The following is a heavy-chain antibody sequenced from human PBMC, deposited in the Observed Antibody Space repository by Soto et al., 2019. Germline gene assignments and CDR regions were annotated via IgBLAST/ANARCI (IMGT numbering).Heavy chain of an antibody. CDR2: IWYDGSNK. J-gene: IGHJ4*02. Sequence: GGSLRLSCAASGFTFSSYGMHWVRQAPGKGLEWVAVIWYDGSNKYYADSVKGRFTISRDNSKNTLYLQMNSLRAEDTAVYYCARTRVTTFNFDYWGQGTLVTVSS. V-gene: IGHV3-33*01. CDR1: GFTFSSYG. D-gene: IGHD4-17*01. CDR3: ARTRVTTFNFDY.